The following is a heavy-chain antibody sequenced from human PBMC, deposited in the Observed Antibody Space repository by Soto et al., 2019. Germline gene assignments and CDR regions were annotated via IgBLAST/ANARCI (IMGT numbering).Heavy chain of an antibody. CDR2: ISYDGSNK. J-gene: IGHJ4*02. CDR1: GFTFSSYG. CDR3: AKGPYSSSWYEDYYFDY. D-gene: IGHD6-13*01. Sequence: GGSLRLSCAASGFTFSSYGMHWVRQAPGKGLEWVAVISYDGSNKYYADSVKGRFTISRDNSKNTLYLQMNSLRAEDTAVYYCAKGPYSSSWYEDYYFDYWGQGTLVTVSS. V-gene: IGHV3-30*18.